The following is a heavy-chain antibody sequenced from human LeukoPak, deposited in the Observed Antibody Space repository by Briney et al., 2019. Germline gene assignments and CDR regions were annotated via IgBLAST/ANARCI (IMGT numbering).Heavy chain of an antibody. CDR3: ARGPRGYQLPSKHRYNWFDP. CDR1: GFTFSSYE. Sequence: GGSLRLSCAASGFTFSSYEMNWVRQAPGKGLEWVSYVSSSGSTIYYADSVKGRFTISRDNAKNSLYLQMNSLRAEDTAVYYCARGPRGYQLPSKHRYNWFDPWGQGTLVTVSS. J-gene: IGHJ5*02. D-gene: IGHD2-2*01. V-gene: IGHV3-48*03. CDR2: VSSSGSTI.